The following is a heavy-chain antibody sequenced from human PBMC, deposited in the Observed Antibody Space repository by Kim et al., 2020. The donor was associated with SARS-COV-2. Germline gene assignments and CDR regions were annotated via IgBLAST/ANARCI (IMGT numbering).Heavy chain of an antibody. D-gene: IGHD3-16*01. CDR3: AKDIPPYFGGSMDV. V-gene: IGHV3-9*01. J-gene: IGHJ6*03. Sequence: SAEPVKGRFTISRDNGKNFLYLEMTSLRPEDTALYYCAKDIPPYFGGSMDVWGKGTAVSVAS.